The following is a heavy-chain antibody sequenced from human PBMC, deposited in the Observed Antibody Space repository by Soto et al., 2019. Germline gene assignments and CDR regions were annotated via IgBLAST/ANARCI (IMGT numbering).Heavy chain of an antibody. CDR1: GGTFSSYA. J-gene: IGHJ1*01. D-gene: IGHD3-22*01. V-gene: IGHV1-69*01. CDR2: IIPIFGTA. Sequence: QVQLVQSGAEVKKPGSSVKVSCKASGGTFSSYAISWVRQAPGQGLEWMGGIIPIFGTANYAQKFQGRVTITADESTSTAYMELSSLRSEDTAVYYCASTELYYYDSSGYYLGFQHFGQGTLVTVSS. CDR3: ASTELYYYDSSGYYLGFQH.